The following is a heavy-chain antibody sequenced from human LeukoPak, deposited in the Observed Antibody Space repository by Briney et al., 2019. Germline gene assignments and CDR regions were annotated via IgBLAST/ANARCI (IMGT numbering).Heavy chain of an antibody. Sequence: PGGSLRLSCAASGFTFSDYYMSWIRQAPGKGLEWVSYISRSGSTIYYADSVKGRFTISRDNAKNSLYLQIDSLRAEDTAVYYCAKVQGNFWSGSFDYWGQGTLVTVSS. D-gene: IGHD3-3*01. J-gene: IGHJ4*02. CDR3: AKVQGNFWSGSFDY. V-gene: IGHV3-11*01. CDR1: GFTFSDYY. CDR2: ISRSGSTI.